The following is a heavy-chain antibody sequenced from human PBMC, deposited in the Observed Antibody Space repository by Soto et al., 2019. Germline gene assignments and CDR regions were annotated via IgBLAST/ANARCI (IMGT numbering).Heavy chain of an antibody. V-gene: IGHV1-18*01. CDR2: ISAYNGNT. CDR3: ARENYGSGVHPRRQYYYYGMDV. J-gene: IGHJ6*02. CDR1: GYTFTSYG. Sequence: QVQLVQSGAEVKKPGASVKVSCKASGYTFTSYGISWVRQAPGQGLEWMGWISAYNGNTNYAQKLQGRVTMTTDTSTSRAYMELRSLRSDYTAVYYCARENYGSGVHPRRQYYYYGMDVWGQGTTGTVSS. D-gene: IGHD3-10*01.